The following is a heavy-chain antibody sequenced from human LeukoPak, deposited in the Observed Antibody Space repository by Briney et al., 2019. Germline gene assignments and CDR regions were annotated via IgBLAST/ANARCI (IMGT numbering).Heavy chain of an antibody. D-gene: IGHD4-23*01. J-gene: IGHJ4*02. V-gene: IGHV3-64*02. CDR1: GFTFSSYA. Sequence: PGGSLRLSCAASGFTFSSYAMHWVRQAPGKGLEYASAISSNGGSTYYADSVKGRFTISRDNSKNTLYLQMGSLRAEDMAVYYCARGAAVVTPHFDYWGQGTLVTVSS. CDR2: ISSNGGST. CDR3: ARGAAVVTPHFDY.